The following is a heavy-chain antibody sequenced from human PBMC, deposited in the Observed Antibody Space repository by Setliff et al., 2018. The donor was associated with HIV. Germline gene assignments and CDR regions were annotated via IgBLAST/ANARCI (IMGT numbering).Heavy chain of an antibody. CDR3: AGGLQVHLYDSSVAY. D-gene: IGHD3-22*01. J-gene: IGHJ4*02. Sequence: ASVKVSCKASGYIFSNYGITWVRQAPGQGLEWMGWISGYNGNTNYAQKLQGRVTMTTDTSTSTAYMELSSLRSEDTDVYYCAGGLQVHLYDSSVAYWGQGTLVTVS. CDR1: GYIFSNYG. CDR2: ISGYNGNT. V-gene: IGHV1-18*01.